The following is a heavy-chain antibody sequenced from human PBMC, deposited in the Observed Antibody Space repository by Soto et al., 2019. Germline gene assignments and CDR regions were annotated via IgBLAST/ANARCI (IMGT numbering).Heavy chain of an antibody. Sequence: SETLSLTCTVSGGSISSSSYYWGWIRQPPGKGLEWIGSIYYSGSTYYNPSLKSRVTISVDTSKNKISLKLSSVTAAETAVYYCARHACPFCSGGSCYSRNNWFDPWGQGTLVTVSS. V-gene: IGHV4-39*01. CDR1: GGSISSSSYY. J-gene: IGHJ5*02. CDR3: ARHACPFCSGGSCYSRNNWFDP. D-gene: IGHD2-15*01. CDR2: IYYSGST.